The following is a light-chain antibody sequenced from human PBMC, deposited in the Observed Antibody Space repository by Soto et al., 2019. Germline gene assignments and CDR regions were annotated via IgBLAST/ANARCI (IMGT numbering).Light chain of an antibody. CDR1: QRVSSTY. V-gene: IGKV3-20*01. CDR2: GVS. Sequence: EIALTQSPGTLSVSAGERATLSCRARQRVSSTYLALYQHKPGHAPRLLIYGVSSRATDIPDRFSGSGSGTDFTLTISRLAPADFAVYFCHHYATSPTFGQGTRLQIK. CDR3: HHYATSPT. J-gene: IGKJ5*01.